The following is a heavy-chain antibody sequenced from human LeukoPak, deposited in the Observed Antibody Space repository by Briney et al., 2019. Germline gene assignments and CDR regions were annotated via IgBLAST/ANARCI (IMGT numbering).Heavy chain of an antibody. V-gene: IGHV3-73*01. Sequence: PGGSLRLSCAASGFTFSCSALHWVRQASGEGVEWVGRIRSTANGYATAYAASVKGRFTISRDDSKNTAYLQMDSLKTEDTAVYYCTENYYGSGSYADFDYWGQGTLVTVSS. J-gene: IGHJ4*02. D-gene: IGHD3-10*01. CDR3: TENYYGSGSYADFDY. CDR1: GFTFSCSA. CDR2: IRSTANGYAT.